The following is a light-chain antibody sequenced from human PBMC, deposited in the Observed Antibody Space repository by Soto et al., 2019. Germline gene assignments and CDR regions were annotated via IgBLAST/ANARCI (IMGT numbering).Light chain of an antibody. J-gene: IGLJ7*01. CDR2: END. CDR1: TGSIASNY. Sequence: NFMLTQPHSVSGSPGRTVTISCTRSTGSIASNYVQWYQQRPGASPATVIYENDQRPSGVPDRFSGSIDSSSNSASLTISGLKTEDEADYYCQSYDTSDDAVFGGGTQLTVL. V-gene: IGLV6-57*01. CDR3: QSYDTSDDAV.